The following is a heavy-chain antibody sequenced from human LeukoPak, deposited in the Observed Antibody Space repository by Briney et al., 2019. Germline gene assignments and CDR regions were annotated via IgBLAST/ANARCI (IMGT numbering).Heavy chain of an antibody. J-gene: IGHJ4*02. CDR2: IYNDGST. D-gene: IGHD3-9*01. CDR1: GFTVSSNY. CDR3: ARLQSDYDILAAYSKY. V-gene: IGHV3-66*01. Sequence: GGSLRLSCAVSGFTVSSNYLMWVRQAPGKGLEYISVIYNDGSTYYADSVRGRFTISRDSSKNTLYLQMSSLRAEDTAVYFCARLQSDYDILAAYSKYWGQGTLVTVFS.